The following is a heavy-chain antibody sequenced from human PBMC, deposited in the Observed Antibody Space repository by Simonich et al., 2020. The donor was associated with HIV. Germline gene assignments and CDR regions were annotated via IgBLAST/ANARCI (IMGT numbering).Heavy chain of an antibody. Sequence: QVQLQQWGAGLLKPSETLSLTCAVYGGSFSGYYWSWIRQPPGKGLEWFGEINHSGITNNKSSLNSRATISVDKSKNQFSLKLSSVTAADTAIYYCARRDRELILYFDYWGQGNLVTVSS. V-gene: IGHV4-34*04. D-gene: IGHD3-3*01. J-gene: IGHJ4*02. CDR1: GGSFSGYY. CDR3: ARRDRELILYFDY. CDR2: INHSGIT.